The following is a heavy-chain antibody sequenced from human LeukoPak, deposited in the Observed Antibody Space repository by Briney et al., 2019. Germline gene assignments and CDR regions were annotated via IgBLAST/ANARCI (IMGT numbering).Heavy chain of an antibody. CDR2: IYHSGST. Sequence: SETLSLTCAVSGGSISSSNWWSWVRQPPGKGLEWIGEIYHSGSTNYNPSLKSRVTISVDKSKNQFSLKLSSVTAADTAVYYCARENNAVPAAILYYYGMDVWGQGTTVTVSS. D-gene: IGHD2-2*01. V-gene: IGHV4-4*02. CDR3: ARENNAVPAAILYYYGMDV. J-gene: IGHJ6*02. CDR1: GGSISSSNW.